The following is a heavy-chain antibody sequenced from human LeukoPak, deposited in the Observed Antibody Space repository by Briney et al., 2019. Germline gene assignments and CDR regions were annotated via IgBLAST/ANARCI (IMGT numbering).Heavy chain of an antibody. CDR1: GYTFTSYY. J-gene: IGHJ5*02. Sequence: ASMKVSCKASGYTFTSYYMHWVRQAPGQGLEWTGIINPSGGSTSYAQKFQGRVTMTRDTSTSTVYMELSSLRSEDTAVYYCARAIGYCSSTSCFYNWFDPWGQGTLVTVSS. CDR2: INPSGGST. CDR3: ARAIGYCSSTSCFYNWFDP. V-gene: IGHV1-46*01. D-gene: IGHD2-2*01.